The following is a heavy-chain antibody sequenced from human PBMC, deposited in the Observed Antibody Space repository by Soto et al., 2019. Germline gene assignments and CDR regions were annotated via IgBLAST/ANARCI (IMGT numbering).Heavy chain of an antibody. Sequence: QVQLVESGGGVVQPGRSLRLSCAASGFTFSSYGMHWVRQAPGKGLEWVAVIWYDGSNKYYADAVKGQFTISRDNSKNTLYLQINCLRAEDTAVYYCARDGYCTGGSCYSVPVFDYWGQGTLVTVSS. CDR1: GFTFSSYG. V-gene: IGHV3-33*01. J-gene: IGHJ4*02. CDR3: ARDGYCTGGSCYSVPVFDY. CDR2: IWYDGSNK. D-gene: IGHD2-15*01.